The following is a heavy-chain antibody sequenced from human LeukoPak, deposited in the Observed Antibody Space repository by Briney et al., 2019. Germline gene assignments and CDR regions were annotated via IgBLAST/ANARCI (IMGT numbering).Heavy chain of an antibody. CDR1: GGSISNYY. D-gene: IGHD5-12*01. Sequence: PSETLSLTCTVSGGSISNYYWGWIRQPPGKGLEWIGYIYYSGSTNYNPSLKSRVTISVDTSKNQFSLKLSSVTAADTAVYYCARDYSGIRFDYWGQGTLVTVSS. J-gene: IGHJ4*02. CDR2: IYYSGST. CDR3: ARDYSGIRFDY. V-gene: IGHV4-59*01.